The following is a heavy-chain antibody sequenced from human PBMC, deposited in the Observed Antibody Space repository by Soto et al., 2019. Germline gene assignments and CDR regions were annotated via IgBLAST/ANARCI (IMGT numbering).Heavy chain of an antibody. D-gene: IGHD1-1*01. CDR3: AREGTETGTYYYYYYYMDV. CDR1: GFTFSSYW. CDR2: IKQDGSEK. V-gene: IGHV3-7*01. J-gene: IGHJ6*03. Sequence: GGSLRLSCAASGFTFSSYWRSWVRQAPGKGLEWVANIKQDGSEKYYVDSVKGRFTISRDNAKNSLYLQMNSLRAEDTAVYYCAREGTETGTYYYYYYYMDVWGKGTTVTVSS.